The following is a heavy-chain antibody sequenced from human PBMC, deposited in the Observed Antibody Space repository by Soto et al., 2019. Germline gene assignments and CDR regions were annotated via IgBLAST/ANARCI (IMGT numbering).Heavy chain of an antibody. Sequence: QSGGSLRLSCAASGFTFSSYAMSWVRQAPGKGLEWVSAISGSGGSTYYADSVKGRFTISRDNSKNTLYLQMNSLRAEDTAVYYCAGYVLRFLEWLSAFGYWGQGTLVTVSS. CDR2: ISGSGGST. D-gene: IGHD3-3*01. CDR3: AGYVLRFLEWLSAFGY. J-gene: IGHJ4*02. CDR1: GFTFSSYA. V-gene: IGHV3-23*01.